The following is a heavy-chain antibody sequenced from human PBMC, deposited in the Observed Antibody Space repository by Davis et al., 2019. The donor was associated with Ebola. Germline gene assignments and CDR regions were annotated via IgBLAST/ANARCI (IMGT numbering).Heavy chain of an antibody. CDR3: ATYLPGINDYHEAGPGVHPFYFFDY. CDR1: GFTVSSNY. V-gene: IGHV3-66*02. J-gene: IGHJ4*02. Sequence: PGGSLRLSCAASGFTVSSNYMSWVRQAPGKGLEWVSIIYSGGSTYYADAVKGRFTISRDNSKNTVYLQMNSLRADDTAVYYCATYLPGINDYHEAGPGVHPFYFFDYWGQGVLVTVSS. D-gene: IGHD3-16*01. CDR2: IYSGGST.